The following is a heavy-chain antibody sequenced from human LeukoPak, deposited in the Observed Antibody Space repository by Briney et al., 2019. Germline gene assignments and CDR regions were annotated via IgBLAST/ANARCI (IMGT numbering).Heavy chain of an antibody. D-gene: IGHD3-10*01. V-gene: IGHV3-74*01. CDR3: ARAYGSGSYYNGLDY. CDR2: INSDGSST. J-gene: IGHJ4*02. Sequence: GGSLRLSXAASGFTFSSYWMHWVRQAPGKGLVWVSRINSDGSSTGYADSVKGRFTISRDNAKNTLYLQMNSLRAEDTAVYYCARAYGSGSYYNGLDYWGQGTLVTVSS. CDR1: GFTFSSYW.